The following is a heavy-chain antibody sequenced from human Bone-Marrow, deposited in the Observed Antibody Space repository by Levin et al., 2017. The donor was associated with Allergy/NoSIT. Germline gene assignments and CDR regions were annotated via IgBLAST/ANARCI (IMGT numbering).Heavy chain of an antibody. CDR3: ARISSAAFDM. J-gene: IGHJ3*02. CDR1: GYTFTDYF. Sequence: GESLKISCKASGYTFTDYFIHWVRLAPGQGLEWMGWINPNSGDTDSSQNFQGTVTMTRDTSISTAYMEVTSLTSNDTALYYCARISSAAFDMLGQGTVVTVSS. CDR2: INPNSGDT. V-gene: IGHV1-2*02. D-gene: IGHD6-19*01.